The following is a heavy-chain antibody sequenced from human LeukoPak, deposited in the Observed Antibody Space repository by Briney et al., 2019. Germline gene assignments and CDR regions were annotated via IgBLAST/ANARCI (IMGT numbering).Heavy chain of an antibody. CDR2: INSDGIST. D-gene: IGHD4-17*01. CDR1: AFTFSSYW. V-gene: IGHV3-74*01. CDR3: AKGGATVIDY. Sequence: GGSLRLSCAASAFTFSSYWMHWVRQAPGKGLVWVSRINSDGISTSYADSVKGRFTISRDNAKNTLYLQMSSLRAEDTAVYYCAKGGATVIDYWGQGTLVTVSS. J-gene: IGHJ4*02.